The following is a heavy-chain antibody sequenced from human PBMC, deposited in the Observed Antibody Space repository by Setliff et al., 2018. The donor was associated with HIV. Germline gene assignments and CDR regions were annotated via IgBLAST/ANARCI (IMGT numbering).Heavy chain of an antibody. CDR2: IKTDGGTT. J-gene: IGHJ3*02. CDR1: GFTFKTYS. V-gene: IGHV3-48*01. Sequence: PGGSLRLSCVGSGFTFKTYSMNWVRQAPGKGLEWLSYIKTDGGTTYDADSVEGRFTISRDNAKNSLYLQMNSLRVEDTAVYYCAREDVTTSGLDIWGQGTMVTVSS. CDR3: AREDVTTSGLDI. D-gene: IGHD4-17*01.